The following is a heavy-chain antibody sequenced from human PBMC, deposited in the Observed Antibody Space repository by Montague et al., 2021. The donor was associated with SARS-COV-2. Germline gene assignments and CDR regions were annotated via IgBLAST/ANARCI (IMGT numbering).Heavy chain of an antibody. CDR2: IYHSGTT. CDR1: GFSIGSGYY. Sequence: SETLSLTCTVSGFSIGSGYYWGWIRQPPGKVLECIGIIYHSGTTYYNPSLQSRLTMSIDTSTNQFSLMLTSVTAADTAFFFCVREKAGGLRNVFDIWGQGTTVTVSS. V-gene: IGHV4-38-2*02. J-gene: IGHJ3*02. CDR3: VREKAGGLRNVFDI.